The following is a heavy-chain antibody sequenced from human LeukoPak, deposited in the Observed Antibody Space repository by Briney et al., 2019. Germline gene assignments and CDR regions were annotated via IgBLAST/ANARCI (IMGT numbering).Heavy chain of an antibody. CDR1: GYTFITYG. Sequence: ASVTVSCKASGYTFITYGISWVRPAPGQGLEWMGWISAYNGDTKYSRKLQGRVTMTTDTSTSTAYMELRSLRSDDTAVYYCGRGPYCSGATCYSQYFDYWGQGTLVTVSS. J-gene: IGHJ4*02. D-gene: IGHD2-15*01. CDR2: ISAYNGDT. CDR3: GRGPYCSGATCYSQYFDY. V-gene: IGHV1-18*01.